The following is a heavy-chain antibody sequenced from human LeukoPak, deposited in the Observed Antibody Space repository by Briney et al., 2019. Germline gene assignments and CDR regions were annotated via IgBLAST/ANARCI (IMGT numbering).Heavy chain of an antibody. J-gene: IGHJ4*02. CDR1: GGSISNAAYY. V-gene: IGHV4-30-4*08. D-gene: IGHD5-18*01. CDR2: IYYSGST. Sequence: SETLTLTCTVSGGSISNAAYYWSWIRQHPGKGLEWIGYIYYSGSTYYNPSLKSRVTISVDTSKNQFSLKLSSVTAADTVVYYCARHHTRDTAMASLFDSWGQGTLVTVSS. CDR3: ARHHTRDTAMASLFDS.